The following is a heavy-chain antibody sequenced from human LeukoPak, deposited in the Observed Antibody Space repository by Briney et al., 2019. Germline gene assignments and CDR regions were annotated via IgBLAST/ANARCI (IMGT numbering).Heavy chain of an antibody. CDR1: GYTFTGYY. J-gene: IGHJ4*02. Sequence: ASVRVSCKASGYTFTGYYMQWVRQAPGQGLECMGWINPNGGGTKYAQKFQGRVTMTRDTSISTAYMEVTSLRSDDTAVYYCARDRGSGWPDYWGQGTQVAVSS. CDR3: ARDRGSGWPDY. V-gene: IGHV1-2*02. D-gene: IGHD6-19*01. CDR2: INPNGGGT.